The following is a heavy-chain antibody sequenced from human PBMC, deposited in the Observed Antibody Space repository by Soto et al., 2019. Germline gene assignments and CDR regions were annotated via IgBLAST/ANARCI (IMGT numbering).Heavy chain of an antibody. J-gene: IGHJ4*02. D-gene: IGHD6-13*01. CDR1: GFTFSSYA. Sequence: HPGGSLRLSCAASGFTFSSYAMSWVRQAPGRGLEWVSTISGSGGTPYYADSVKGRFTISRDNSKNSLYLILNSLRADDTAIYYCAMGLAAAGPLDYWGQGALVTVSS. V-gene: IGHV3-23*01. CDR2: ISGSGGTP. CDR3: AMGLAAAGPLDY.